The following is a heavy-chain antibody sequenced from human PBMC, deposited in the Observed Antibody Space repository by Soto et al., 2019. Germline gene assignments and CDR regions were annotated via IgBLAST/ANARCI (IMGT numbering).Heavy chain of an antibody. CDR2: INAGNGNT. V-gene: IGHV1-3*01. CDR1: GYTLTSYA. D-gene: IGHD2-2*01. Sequence: GASVKVSCKASGYTLTSYAMHWVRQAPGQRLEWMGWINAGNGNTKYSQKFQGRVTITRDTSASTAYMELSSLRSEDTAVYYCAREDIVVVPAAYNWFDPWGQGTLVTVSS. CDR3: AREDIVVVPAAYNWFDP. J-gene: IGHJ5*02.